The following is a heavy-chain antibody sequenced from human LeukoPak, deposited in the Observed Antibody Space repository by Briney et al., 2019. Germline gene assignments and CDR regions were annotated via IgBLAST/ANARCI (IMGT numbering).Heavy chain of an antibody. J-gene: IGHJ6*02. Sequence: SVKVSCKASGYTFTSYGISWVRQAPGQGLEWMGWIIPILGIANYAQKFQGRVTITADKSTSTAYMELSSLRSEDTAVYYCARGAVVVTAISMDVWGQGTTVTVSS. D-gene: IGHD2-21*02. CDR1: GYTFTSYG. CDR3: ARGAVVVTAISMDV. CDR2: IIPILGIA. V-gene: IGHV1-69*10.